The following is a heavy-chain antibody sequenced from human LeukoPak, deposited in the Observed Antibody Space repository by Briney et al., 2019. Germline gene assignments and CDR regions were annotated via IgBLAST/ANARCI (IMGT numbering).Heavy chain of an antibody. CDR1: GFTFSSYA. J-gene: IGHJ4*02. CDR3: ATYYDSSGRRLHPMDY. D-gene: IGHD3-22*01. Sequence: PGGSLRLSCAASGFTFSSYAMSWVRQAPGKGLEWVSAISGSGGSTYYADSVKGRFTISRDNSKNTLYLQMNSLRAEDTAVYYCATYYDSSGRRLHPMDYWGQGTLVTVSS. CDR2: ISGSGGST. V-gene: IGHV3-23*01.